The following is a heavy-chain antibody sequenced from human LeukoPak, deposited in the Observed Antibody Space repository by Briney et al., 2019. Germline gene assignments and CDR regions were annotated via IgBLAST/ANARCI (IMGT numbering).Heavy chain of an antibody. Sequence: PSQTLSLTCTVSGGSISSSSYYWGWIRQPPGKGLEWIGNIYYIGSTYYNPSLKSRVTISVDTSKNQFSLKLSSVTAADTAVYYCARRGDSGADYFDYWGQGTLVTVSS. CDR2: IYYIGST. J-gene: IGHJ4*02. CDR3: ARRGDSGADYFDY. D-gene: IGHD2-15*01. V-gene: IGHV4-39*01. CDR1: GGSISSSSYY.